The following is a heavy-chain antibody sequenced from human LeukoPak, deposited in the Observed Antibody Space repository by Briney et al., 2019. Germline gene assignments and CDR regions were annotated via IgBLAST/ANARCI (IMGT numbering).Heavy chain of an antibody. J-gene: IGHJ4*02. V-gene: IGHV1-8*03. CDR1: GYAFTSYD. CDR2: MNPNSGNT. CDR3: ARSISSSAAGIDY. Sequence: ASVKASCKASGYAFTSYDINWVRQATGQGLEWMGWMNPNSGNTGYAQKFQGRVTITRNTSISTAYMELSSLRSEDTAVYYCARSISSSAAGIDYWGQGTLVTVSS. D-gene: IGHD6-6*01.